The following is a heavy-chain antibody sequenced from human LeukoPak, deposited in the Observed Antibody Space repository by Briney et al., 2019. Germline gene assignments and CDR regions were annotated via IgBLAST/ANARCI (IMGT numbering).Heavy chain of an antibody. CDR1: GFTFSSYA. V-gene: IGHV3-23*01. D-gene: IGHD2-15*01. CDR2: VSAGGGST. CDR3: ARQVGYCSDGSCYFDF. Sequence: GGSLRLSCAASGFTFSSYAMSWVRQTPGRGLEWVSAVSAGGGSTYDADSVKGRFTISRDNSKNTLNLQMNSLSAKDTAVYYCARQVGYCSDGSCYFDFWGQGTLVTVSS. J-gene: IGHJ4*02.